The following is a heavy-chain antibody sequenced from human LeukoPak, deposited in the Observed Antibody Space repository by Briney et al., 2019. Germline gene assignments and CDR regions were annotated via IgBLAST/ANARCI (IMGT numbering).Heavy chain of an antibody. Sequence: SSETLSLTCAVYGGSFSGYYWSWIRQPPGKGLEWIGEINHSGSTNYNPSLKSRVTISVDTSKNQFSLKLSSVTAADTAVYYCARSIAARPHDAFDIWGQGTMVTVSS. D-gene: IGHD6-6*01. CDR1: GGSFSGYY. CDR2: INHSGST. V-gene: IGHV4-34*01. J-gene: IGHJ3*02. CDR3: ARSIAARPHDAFDI.